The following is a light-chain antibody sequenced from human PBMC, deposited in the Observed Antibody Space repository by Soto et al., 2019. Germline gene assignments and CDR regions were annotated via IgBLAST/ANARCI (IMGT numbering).Light chain of an antibody. V-gene: IGKV1D-13*01. J-gene: IGKJ5*01. CDR1: PCISSA. CDR3: QQFNNYPIT. CDR2: DAS. Sequence: AIQLSPSPSSLSASVGDRVTITCRASPCISSALAWYQQKPGKAPKLLIYDASSLESGVPSRFSGSGSGTDFTLTISSLQPEDFATYYCQQFNNYPITFGQGTRLEIK.